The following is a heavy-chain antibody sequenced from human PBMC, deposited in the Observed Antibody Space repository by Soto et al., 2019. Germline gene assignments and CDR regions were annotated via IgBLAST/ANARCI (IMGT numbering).Heavy chain of an antibody. J-gene: IGHJ3*02. CDR2: VYWNDDK. CDR3: ARGLATLPVFAFDI. CDR1: GISLSTSGVG. Sequence: SGPTCEPTQTLTLTCTLSGISLSTSGVGLGWIRQTPGKALEWLALVYWNDDKHYSPSLKSRLTITKDTSKNQAILTMTNMDPVDTATYYCARGLATLPVFAFDIWGQGTVVTVSS. V-gene: IGHV2-5*01. D-gene: IGHD1-1*01.